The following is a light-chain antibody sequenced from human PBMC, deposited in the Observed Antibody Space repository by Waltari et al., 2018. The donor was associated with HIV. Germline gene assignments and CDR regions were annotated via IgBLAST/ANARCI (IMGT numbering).Light chain of an antibody. CDR1: SSDVGGYNY. CDR3: CSYADNYPVV. V-gene: IGLV2-11*01. J-gene: IGLJ2*01. CDR2: DVN. Sequence: QSALTQPRPVSGSPGQSVTTSCTGTSSDVGGYNYVSWYQHPPGKAPKFMLYDVNKRPSGVPDRFSGSKSGNTASPTISGLQAEDEADYYCCSYADNYPVVFGGGTKLTVL.